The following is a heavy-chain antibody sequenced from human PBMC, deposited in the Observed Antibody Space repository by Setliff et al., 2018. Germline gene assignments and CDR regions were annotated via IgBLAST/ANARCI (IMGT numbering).Heavy chain of an antibody. CDR2: ISPYDGQT. CDR3: VRGTEGYY. CDR1: GGTFSIYT. J-gene: IGHJ4*02. V-gene: IGHV1-18*01. Sequence: ASVKVSCKASGGTFSIYTISWVRQAPGQGLEWMGWISPYDGQTSFAQKFQGRVTMTTDTSTSTAYMELRSLRSDDTALYYCVRGTEGYYWGQGTLVTVS. D-gene: IGHD1-1*01.